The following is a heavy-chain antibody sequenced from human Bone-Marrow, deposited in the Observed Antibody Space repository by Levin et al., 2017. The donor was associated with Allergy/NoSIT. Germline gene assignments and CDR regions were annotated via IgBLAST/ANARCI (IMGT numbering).Heavy chain of an antibody. D-gene: IGHD5-18*01. V-gene: IGHV3-30-3*01. CDR3: ARDGWTAMAYYYYGMDV. J-gene: IGHJ6*02. Sequence: QTGGSLRLSCAASGFTFSSYAMHWVRQAPGKGLEWVAVISYDGSNKYYADSVKGRFTISRDNSKNTLYLQMNSLRAEDTAVYYCARDGWTAMAYYYYGMDVWGQGTTVTVSS. CDR1: GFTFSSYA. CDR2: ISYDGSNK.